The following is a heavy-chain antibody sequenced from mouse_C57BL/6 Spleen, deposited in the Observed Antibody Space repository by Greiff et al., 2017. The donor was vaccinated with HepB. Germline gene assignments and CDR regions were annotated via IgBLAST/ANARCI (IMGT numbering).Heavy chain of an antibody. CDR3: ARERYDGSFYAMDY. CDR1: GFTFSDYY. D-gene: IGHD2-3*01. CDR2: INYDGSST. J-gene: IGHJ4*01. V-gene: IGHV5-16*01. Sequence: EVKLMESEGGLVQPGSSMKLSCTASGFTFSDYYMAWVRQVPEKGLEWVANINYDGSSTYYLDSLKSRFIISRDNAKNILYLQMSSLKSEDTATYYCARERYDGSFYAMDYWGQGTSVTVSS.